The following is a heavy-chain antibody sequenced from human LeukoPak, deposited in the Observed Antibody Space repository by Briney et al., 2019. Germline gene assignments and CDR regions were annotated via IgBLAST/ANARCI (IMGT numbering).Heavy chain of an antibody. V-gene: IGHV4-39*01. CDR1: GGSISGNTYY. CDR3: ARLHDYGFDY. D-gene: IGHD4-17*01. CDR2: IYFSGST. J-gene: IGHJ4*02. Sequence: SETLSLTCSVSGGSISGNTYYWDWLRQSPGKGLEWIGSIYFSGSTYYNPSLKSRVTISLDTSKNQFFLRLSSVTAADTAVYYCARLHDYGFDYWGQGTLVTVSP.